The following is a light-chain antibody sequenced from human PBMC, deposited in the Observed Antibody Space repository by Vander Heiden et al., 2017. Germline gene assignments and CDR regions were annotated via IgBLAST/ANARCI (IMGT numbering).Light chain of an antibody. CDR2: KDS. J-gene: IGLJ2*01. CDR3: RSADSSGTYVV. V-gene: IGLV3-16*01. Sequence: SYELPQPPSVSVSLRLLARTPCPGEASPKIYAYWYQQKPGQFPVLVIYKDSERPSGIPERFSGASSGTIVTLTISGVQAEDEADYYCRSADSSGTYVVFGGGTKLTVL. CDR1: ASPKIY.